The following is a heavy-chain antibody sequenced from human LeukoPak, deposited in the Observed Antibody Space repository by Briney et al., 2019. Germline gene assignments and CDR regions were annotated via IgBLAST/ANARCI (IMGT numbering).Heavy chain of an antibody. Sequence: PSETLSLTCTVSGGSLSSYYWSWIRQPPGKGLQWIGNIYYRGSTSYNPSLKSRVTMSVDTSKNQFSLKVSSVTAADTAVYYCARDGGGTSRPFDYWGQGTPVTVSS. CDR1: GGSLSSYY. D-gene: IGHD2-2*01. CDR2: IYYRGST. V-gene: IGHV4-59*01. CDR3: ARDGGGTSRPFDY. J-gene: IGHJ4*02.